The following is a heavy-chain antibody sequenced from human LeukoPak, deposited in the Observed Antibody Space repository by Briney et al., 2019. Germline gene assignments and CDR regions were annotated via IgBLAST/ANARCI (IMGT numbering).Heavy chain of an antibody. CDR1: GGSISSGGYY. CDR2: IYYSGST. V-gene: IGHV4-31*03. J-gene: IGHJ6*02. D-gene: IGHD3-10*01. CDR3: ARDRASPEYYYYGMDV. Sequence: PSQTLSLTCTVSGGSISSGGYYWSWIRQHPGKGLEWIGYIYYSGSTYYNPSLKSRVTISVDTSKNQFSLKLSSVTAADTAVYYCARDRASPEYYYYGMDVWGQGTTVTVSS.